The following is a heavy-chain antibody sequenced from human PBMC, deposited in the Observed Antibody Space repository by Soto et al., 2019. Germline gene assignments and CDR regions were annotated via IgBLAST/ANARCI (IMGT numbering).Heavy chain of an antibody. J-gene: IGHJ3*02. V-gene: IGHV1-69*06. D-gene: IGHD3-22*01. CDR3: ARYSNYYDSSGYFDAFDI. CDR1: GGTFSSYA. CDR2: IIPIFGTA. Sequence: AASVKVSCKASGGTFSSYAISWVRQAPGQGLEWMGGIIPIFGTANYAQKFQGRVTITADKSTSTAYMELSSLRSEDTAVYYCARYSNYYDSSGYFDAFDIWGQGTMVTVSS.